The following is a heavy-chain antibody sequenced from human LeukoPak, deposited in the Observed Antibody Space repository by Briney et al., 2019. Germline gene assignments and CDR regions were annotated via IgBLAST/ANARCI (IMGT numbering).Heavy chain of an antibody. D-gene: IGHD1-26*01. CDR2: IRYDESYK. V-gene: IGHV3-30*02. CDR1: GFTFSSYG. J-gene: IGHJ4*01. Sequence: GGSLRLSCAASGFTFSSYGMHWVRQAPGKGLEWVAFIRYDESYKYYADSVKGRFTISRDNSKNTLYLQMNSLRAEDTAVYYCAKDRAWDDNYFDYWGHGTLVTVSS. CDR3: AKDRAWDDNYFDY.